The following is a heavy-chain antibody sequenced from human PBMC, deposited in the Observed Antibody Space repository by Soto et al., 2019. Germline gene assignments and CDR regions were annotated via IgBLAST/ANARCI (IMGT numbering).Heavy chain of an antibody. Sequence: SGRTLVNPTQTRTLTCTFSGFSRSTYGGGVGWIRQPPGKALEWLALIYWDDDTRFSPSLNSRLAITKDTSKSQVVLTMTHMDPVDTATYYCAHRPGFSMAFDYWGPGSLVTVS. CDR2: IYWDDDT. CDR1: GFSRSTYGGG. D-gene: IGHD3-10*01. J-gene: IGHJ4*02. V-gene: IGHV2-5*02. CDR3: AHRPGFSMAFDY.